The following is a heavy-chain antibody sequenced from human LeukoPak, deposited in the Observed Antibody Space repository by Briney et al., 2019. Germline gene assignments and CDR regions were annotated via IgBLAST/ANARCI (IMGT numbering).Heavy chain of an antibody. Sequence: SETLSLTCTVSGGSVSSYYWNWIRQPPGKGLEWIGYIYHSGSTNYNPSLKSRGTISVDTSKNRFSLKLTSVTSADTAVYYCARGSPLRSEKLSLYRDFDYWGQGTLVTVSS. CDR1: GGSVSSYY. D-gene: IGHD3-16*02. J-gene: IGHJ4*02. V-gene: IGHV4-59*02. CDR2: IYHSGST. CDR3: ARGSPLRSEKLSLYRDFDY.